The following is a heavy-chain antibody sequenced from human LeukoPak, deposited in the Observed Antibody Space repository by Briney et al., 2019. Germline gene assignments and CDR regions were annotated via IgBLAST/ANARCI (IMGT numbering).Heavy chain of an antibody. Sequence: GGSLRLSCVASGFTFSDYAMNWVRQAQGKGLEWVSAISGSGGTTHYADSVKGRCAISRDNSKNTLSLQMSHLRHEDTARYYCAKDRYSNYGNWFDPWGQGTQVTVFS. CDR1: GFTFSDYA. D-gene: IGHD4-11*01. V-gene: IGHV3-23*01. CDR2: ISGSGGTT. J-gene: IGHJ5*02. CDR3: AKDRYSNYGNWFDP.